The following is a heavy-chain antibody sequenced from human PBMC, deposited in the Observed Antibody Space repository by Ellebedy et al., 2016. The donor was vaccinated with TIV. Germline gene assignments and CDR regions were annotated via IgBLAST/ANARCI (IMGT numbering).Heavy chain of an antibody. CDR3: ATDRGRRRSLDY. D-gene: IGHD3-10*01. CDR1: GYTFTSYG. CDR2: ISGYNGNT. J-gene: IGHJ4*02. V-gene: IGHV1-18*01. Sequence: AASVKVSCKASGYTFTSYGFNWVRQAPGQGLEWMGWISGYNGNTNYAQKFQGRVTMTSDTSTNTAYMELRSLRSDDTAVYYCATDRGRRRSLDYWGQGTLVTVSS.